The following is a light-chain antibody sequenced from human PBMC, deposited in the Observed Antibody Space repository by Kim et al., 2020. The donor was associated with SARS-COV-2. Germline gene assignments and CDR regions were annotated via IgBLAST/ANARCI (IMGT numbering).Light chain of an antibody. CDR2: GAA. V-gene: IGKV3-20*01. Sequence: SPDECGTLCCRANQSVTRTFLAWYQQKPVQAPRLLIYGAASRATGIPDTFSGIGSGTDFTLTISRLEPEYFAVYYCPQYGSSPLTFGGGTKVDIK. CDR1: QSVTRTF. J-gene: IGKJ4*01. CDR3: PQYGSSPLT.